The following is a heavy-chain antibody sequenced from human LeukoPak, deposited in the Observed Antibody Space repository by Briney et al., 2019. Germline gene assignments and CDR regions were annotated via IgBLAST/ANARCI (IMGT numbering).Heavy chain of an antibody. CDR3: ARGPITVAGWFDY. J-gene: IGHJ4*02. D-gene: IGHD6-19*01. CDR1: GFTFSSYP. V-gene: IGHV3-30*04. CDR2: ISYDGSNK. Sequence: SGGSLRLSCAASGFTFSSYPMHWVRQAPGKGLEGVAVISYDGSNKYYADSVKGRFTISRDNSKNTLYLQMNSPRAEDTAVYYCARGPITVAGWFDYWGQGTLVTVSS.